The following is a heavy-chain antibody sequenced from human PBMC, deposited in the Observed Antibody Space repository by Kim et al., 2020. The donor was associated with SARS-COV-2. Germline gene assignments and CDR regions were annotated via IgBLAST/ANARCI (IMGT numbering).Heavy chain of an antibody. CDR2: IYSGGST. Sequence: GGSLRLSCAASGFTVSSNYMSWVRQAPGKGLEWVSVIYSGGSTYYADSVKGRFTISRDNSKNTLYLQMNSLRAEDTAVYYCARARYCTNGVCYGGAFDIWGQGTRVTVSS. CDR1: GFTVSSNY. D-gene: IGHD2-8*01. J-gene: IGHJ3*02. V-gene: IGHV3-66*01. CDR3: ARARYCTNGVCYGGAFDI.